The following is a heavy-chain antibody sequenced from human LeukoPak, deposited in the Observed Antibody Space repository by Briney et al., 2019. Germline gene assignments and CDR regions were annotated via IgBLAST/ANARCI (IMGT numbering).Heavy chain of an antibody. D-gene: IGHD6-6*01. CDR2: ISHSGST. CDR3: ARDPLPSGSSSNWFDP. J-gene: IGHJ5*02. V-gene: IGHV4-30-2*01. CDR1: GGSISSSSYY. Sequence: SETLSLTCTVSGGSISSSSYYWGWLRQPPGKGLEWIAYISHSGSTYYNPSLKSRVTISVDRSKNQFSLKLNSVTAADTAVYYCARDPLPSGSSSNWFDPWGQGTLVTVSS.